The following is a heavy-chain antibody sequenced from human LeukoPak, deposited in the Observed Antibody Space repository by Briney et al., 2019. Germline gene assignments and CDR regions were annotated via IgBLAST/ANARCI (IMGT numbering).Heavy chain of an antibody. Sequence: ASVKVSCKASGYTFTSYGISWVRQAPGQGLEWMGWISAYNGNTNYAQKLQGRVTMTTDTSTSTAYMELSSLRSEDTAVYYCARDMDILTGYQQYYYYYGMDVWGQGTTVTVSS. J-gene: IGHJ6*02. D-gene: IGHD3-9*01. CDR3: ARDMDILTGYQQYYYYYGMDV. V-gene: IGHV1-18*01. CDR2: ISAYNGNT. CDR1: GYTFTSYG.